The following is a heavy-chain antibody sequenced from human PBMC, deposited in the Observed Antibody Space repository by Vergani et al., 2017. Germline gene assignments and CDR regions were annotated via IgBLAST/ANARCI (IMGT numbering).Heavy chain of an antibody. CDR1: GFTFSSYG. V-gene: IGHV3-30*18. CDR3: AKDPGGSFIYYYYGMDV. Sequence: QVQLVESGGGVVQPGRSLRLSCAASGFTFSSYGMHWVRQAPGKGLEWVAVISYDGSNKYYADSVKGRFTISRDNSKNTLYLQMNSLRAEDTAVYYCAKDPGGSFIYYYYGMDVWGQGTTVTVSS. CDR2: ISYDGSNK. J-gene: IGHJ6*02. D-gene: IGHD1-26*01.